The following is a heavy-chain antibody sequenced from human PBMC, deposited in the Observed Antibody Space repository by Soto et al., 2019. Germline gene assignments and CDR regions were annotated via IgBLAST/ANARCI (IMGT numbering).Heavy chain of an antibody. D-gene: IGHD3-3*01. V-gene: IGHV3-30-3*01. CDR3: ASGFWSGEGSLDY. Sequence: QVQLVESGGGVVQPGRSLRLSCAASGFTFSSYAMHWVCQAPGKGLEWVAVISYDGSNKYYADSVKGRFTISRDNSKNTLYLQMNSLRAEDTAVYYCASGFWSGEGSLDYWGQGTLVTVSS. J-gene: IGHJ4*02. CDR2: ISYDGSNK. CDR1: GFTFSSYA.